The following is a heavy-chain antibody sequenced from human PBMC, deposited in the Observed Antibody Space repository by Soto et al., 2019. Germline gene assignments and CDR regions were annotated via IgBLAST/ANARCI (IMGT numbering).Heavy chain of an antibody. CDR2: IYPGDSDT. D-gene: IGHD6-19*01. J-gene: IGHJ4*02. Sequence: PWESLKISCKGSGYSFTSYWIGWVRQMPGKGLEWMGIIYPGDSDTRYSPSFQGQVTISADKSISTAYLQWSSLKASDTAMYYCARLKASYSSGLDYFDYWGQGTLVTVSS. V-gene: IGHV5-51*01. CDR1: GYSFTSYW. CDR3: ARLKASYSSGLDYFDY.